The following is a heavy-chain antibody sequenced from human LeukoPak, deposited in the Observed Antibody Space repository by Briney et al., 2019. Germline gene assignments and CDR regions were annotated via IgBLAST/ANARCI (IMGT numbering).Heavy chain of an antibody. J-gene: IGHJ4*02. CDR1: GFTFSSYS. Sequence: AGGSLRLSCAASGFTFSSYSMNWVRQAPGKGLEWVSSISSSSSYIYYADSVKGRFTISRDNAKNSLYLQMNSLRAEDTAVYYCARDQPHGFDYWGQGTLVTVSS. V-gene: IGHV3-21*01. CDR3: ARDQPHGFDY. CDR2: ISSSSSYI.